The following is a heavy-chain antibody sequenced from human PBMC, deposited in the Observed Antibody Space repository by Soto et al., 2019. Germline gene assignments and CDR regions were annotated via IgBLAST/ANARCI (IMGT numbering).Heavy chain of an antibody. CDR2: IYYSGST. CDR3: AGTTVTTPLPYCYYMDV. D-gene: IGHD4-4*01. V-gene: IGHV4-39*01. Sequence: SETLSLTCTVSGGSISSSSYYWGWIRQPPGKGLEWIGSIYYSGSTYYNPSLKSRVTISVDTSKNQFSLKLSSVTAADTAVYYCAGTTVTTPLPYCYYMDVWGKGTTVTVSS. CDR1: GGSISSSSYY. J-gene: IGHJ6*03.